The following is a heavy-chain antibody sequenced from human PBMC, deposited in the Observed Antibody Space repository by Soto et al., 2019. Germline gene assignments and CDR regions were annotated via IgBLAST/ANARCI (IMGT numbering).Heavy chain of an antibody. Sequence: SLRLSCAASGFTFSSYAMSWVRQAPGKGLEWVSGISDSGGSTYYADSVKGRFTISRDNSKNTLYLQMNSLRAEDTAVYYCAKPGYLEQWLVRGYFDYWGQGTLVTVSS. CDR1: GFTFSSYA. J-gene: IGHJ4*02. V-gene: IGHV3-23*01. CDR3: AKPGYLEQWLVRGYFDY. D-gene: IGHD6-19*01. CDR2: ISDSGGST.